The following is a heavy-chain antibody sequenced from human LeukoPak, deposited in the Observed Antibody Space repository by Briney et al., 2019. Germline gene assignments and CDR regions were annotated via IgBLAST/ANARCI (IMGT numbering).Heavy chain of an antibody. Sequence: GGSLRLSCSASGFSFSDYDMNWFRQAPGKGLEWISCISGRSSHVYYGDSVKGRFSTSRDNAMNSVFLQMNSLGVDDTAVYYCGRAFPPLRTASAGDLWGQGTLVTVSS. CDR2: ISGRSSHV. J-gene: IGHJ4*02. V-gene: IGHV3-21*01. CDR3: GRAFPPLRTASAGDL. D-gene: IGHD3-16*01. CDR1: GFSFSDYD.